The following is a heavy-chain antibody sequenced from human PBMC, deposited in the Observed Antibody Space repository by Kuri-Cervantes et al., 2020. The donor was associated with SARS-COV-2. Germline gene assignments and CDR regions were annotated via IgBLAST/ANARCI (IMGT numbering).Heavy chain of an antibody. CDR1: GGSFSGYY. CDR3: RYSGWSGPYYYYMDV. V-gene: IGHV4-39*01. CDR2: IYYSGST. J-gene: IGHJ6*03. D-gene: IGHD3-3*01. Sequence: SETLSLTCAVYGGSFSGYYWGWIRQPPGKGLEWIGSIYYSGSTYYNPSLKSRVTISVDTSKNQFSLKLSSVTAADTAVYYCRYSGWSGPYYYYMDVWGKGTTVTVSS.